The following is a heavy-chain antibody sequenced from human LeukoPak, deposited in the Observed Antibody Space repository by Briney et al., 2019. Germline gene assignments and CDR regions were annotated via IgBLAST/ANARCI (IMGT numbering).Heavy chain of an antibody. Sequence: GGSLRLSCAASGFTFSSYWMSWVRQAPGKGLEWVANIKQDGSEKYYVDSVKGRFTISRDNAKNSLYLQMNSLRAEDTAVYYCARPPPPDYGDYGRSHWYFDLWGRGTLVTVSS. CDR2: IKQDGSEK. V-gene: IGHV3-7*01. CDR3: ARPPPPDYGDYGRSHWYFDL. D-gene: IGHD4-17*01. J-gene: IGHJ2*01. CDR1: GFTFSSYW.